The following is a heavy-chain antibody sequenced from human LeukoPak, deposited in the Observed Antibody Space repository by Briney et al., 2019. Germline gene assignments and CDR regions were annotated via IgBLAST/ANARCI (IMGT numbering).Heavy chain of an antibody. Sequence: EASVKVSCKASGGTFSSYAISWVRQAPGQGLEWMGGIIPIFGTANYAQKFQGRVTITADKSTSTAYMELSSLRSEDTAVYYCARELRARLRYFDWPPVSWGQGTLVTVSS. J-gene: IGHJ4*02. D-gene: IGHD3-9*01. CDR2: IIPIFGTA. V-gene: IGHV1-69*06. CDR1: GGTFSSYA. CDR3: ARELRARLRYFDWPPVS.